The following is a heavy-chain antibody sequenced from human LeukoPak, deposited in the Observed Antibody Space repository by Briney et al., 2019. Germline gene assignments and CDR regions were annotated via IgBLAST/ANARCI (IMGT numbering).Heavy chain of an antibody. CDR1: GFTFSDYY. J-gene: IGHJ6*03. CDR3: ARVRKQLVRYYYYYVDV. CDR2: ISSSGSTI. Sequence: PGGSLRLSCAASGFTFSDYYMSWIRQAPGKGLEWVSYISSSGSTIYYADSVKGRFTISRDNAKNSLYLQMNSLRAEDTAVYYCARVRKQLVRYYYYYVDVWGKGTTVTVSS. D-gene: IGHD6-6*01. V-gene: IGHV3-11*01.